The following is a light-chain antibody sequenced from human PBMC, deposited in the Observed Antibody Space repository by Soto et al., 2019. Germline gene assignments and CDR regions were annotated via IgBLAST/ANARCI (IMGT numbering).Light chain of an antibody. CDR3: QSYDSSLSGYV. Sequence: QSVLTQPPSVSAAPGQRVTISCTGSSSNIGAGYEAHWYQQVPGTAPKLLIYENNNRPSGVPDRFSGSKSGTSASLAITGLQAEGEAEYYCQSYDSSLSGYVFGTGTKVTVL. J-gene: IGLJ1*01. V-gene: IGLV1-40*01. CDR1: SSNIGAGYE. CDR2: ENN.